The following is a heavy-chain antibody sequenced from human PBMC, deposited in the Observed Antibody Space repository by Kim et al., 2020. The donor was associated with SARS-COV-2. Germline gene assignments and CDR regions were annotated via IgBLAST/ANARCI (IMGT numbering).Heavy chain of an antibody. CDR1: GYTFSTYG. Sequence: ASVKVSCKASGYTFSTYGISWVRQVAGRGLEWIGGISIYNDDTIYAPKYQGRLTFTTDRSSNLVYMELSSLNPDDSALYYCARGEAWFDTWGQGTLVSV. V-gene: IGHV1-18*04. J-gene: IGHJ5*02. CDR3: ARGEAWFDT. CDR2: ISIYNDDT.